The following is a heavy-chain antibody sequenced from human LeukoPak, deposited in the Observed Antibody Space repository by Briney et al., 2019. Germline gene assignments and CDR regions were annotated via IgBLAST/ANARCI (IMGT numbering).Heavy chain of an antibody. CDR3: ARGGRVYCSSTSCSYYFDY. CDR1: GGSISSYY. Sequence: SETLSLTCTVSGGSISSYYWSWIRQPPGKGLEWIGYIYYSGSTNYNPSLKSRVTISVDTPKNQFSLKLSSVTAADTAVYYCARGGRVYCSSTSCSYYFDYWGQGTLVTVSS. D-gene: IGHD2-2*01. V-gene: IGHV4-59*12. CDR2: IYYSGST. J-gene: IGHJ4*02.